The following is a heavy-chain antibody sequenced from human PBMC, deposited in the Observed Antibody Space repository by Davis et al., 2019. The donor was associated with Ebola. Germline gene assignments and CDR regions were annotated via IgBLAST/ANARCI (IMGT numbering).Heavy chain of an antibody. CDR1: GFTFSSYS. CDR2: ISSSSSYI. J-gene: IGHJ4*02. Sequence: PGGSLRLSCAASGFTFSSYSMNWVRQAPGKGLEWVSSISSSSSYIYYADSVKGRFTISRNNAKNSLYLQMNSLRAEDTAVYYCASEDSSGYYPWAYWGQGTLVTVSS. CDR3: ASEDSSGYYPWAY. D-gene: IGHD3-22*01. V-gene: IGHV3-21*04.